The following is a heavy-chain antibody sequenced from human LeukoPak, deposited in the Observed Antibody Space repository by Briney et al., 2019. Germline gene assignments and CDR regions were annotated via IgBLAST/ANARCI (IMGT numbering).Heavy chain of an antibody. CDR2: ISRTSAYI. CDR3: ARDERRY. J-gene: IGHJ4*02. CDR1: GFTFSDYA. Sequence: GGSLRLSCAASGFTFSDYAMKWVRQAPGKGLEWVSAISRTSAYIYYPDSVRGRFTISRDNAKNSVYLQMDSLRAEDTAVYYCARDERRYWGQGTLVTVSS. V-gene: IGHV3-21*01.